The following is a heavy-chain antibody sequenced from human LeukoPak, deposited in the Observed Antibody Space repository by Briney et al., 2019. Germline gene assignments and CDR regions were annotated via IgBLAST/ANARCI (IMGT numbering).Heavy chain of an antibody. CDR1: GFTFSSYS. D-gene: IGHD3-9*01. CDR2: ISSSSSYI. J-gene: IGHJ4*02. CDR3: AREAQFYDILTGYQGFFDY. V-gene: IGHV3-21*01. Sequence: GGSLRLSCAASGFTFSSYSMNWVRQAPGKGLEWVSSISSSSSYIYYADSAKGRFTISRDNAKNSLYLQMNSLRAEDTAVYYCAREAQFYDILTGYQGFFDYWGQGTLVTVSS.